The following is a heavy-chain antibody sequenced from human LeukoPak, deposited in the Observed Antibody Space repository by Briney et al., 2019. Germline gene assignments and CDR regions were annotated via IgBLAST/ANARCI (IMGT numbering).Heavy chain of an antibody. J-gene: IGHJ4*02. CDR1: GDSISSGSYY. D-gene: IGHD5-24*01. CDR3: AREIPDGYNDYFDY. Sequence: SETLSLTCTVSGDSISSGSYYWNWIRQPAGKGLEWIGRMYTRGSTDYNPSLKSRVTISVDTSKNQFSLKLSSVTAADTAVYYCAREIPDGYNDYFDYWGQGTLVTVSS. V-gene: IGHV4-61*02. CDR2: MYTRGST.